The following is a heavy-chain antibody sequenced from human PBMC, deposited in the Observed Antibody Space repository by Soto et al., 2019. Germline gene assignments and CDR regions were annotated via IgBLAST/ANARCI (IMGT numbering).Heavy chain of an antibody. J-gene: IGHJ4*02. V-gene: IGHV4-34*01. CDR2: INHSGST. CDR3: ARRDYYFDY. Sequence: SETLSLTCAVYGGSFSGYYWSWIRQPPGKGLEWIGEINHSGSTNYNPSLKSRVTISVDTSKNQFSLKLSSVTAADTAVYYCARRDYYFDYWGQGTLVTVSS. CDR1: GGSFSGYY.